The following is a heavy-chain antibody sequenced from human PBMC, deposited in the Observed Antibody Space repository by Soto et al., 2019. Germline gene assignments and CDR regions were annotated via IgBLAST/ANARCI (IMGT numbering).Heavy chain of an antibody. J-gene: IGHJ4*02. CDR1: GFTFKNYA. Sequence: GGSLRLSCAASGFTFKNYAMSWVRQAPGKGLEWVSAISGSGGDTYYADSVRGRFTMSRDNSKNTLYLQMNSLRAEDTAVYYCAKAGPHGPTHTVSQSDYWGQGTLVTVSS. D-gene: IGHD4-4*01. CDR3: AKAGPHGPTHTVSQSDY. V-gene: IGHV3-23*01. CDR2: ISGSGGDT.